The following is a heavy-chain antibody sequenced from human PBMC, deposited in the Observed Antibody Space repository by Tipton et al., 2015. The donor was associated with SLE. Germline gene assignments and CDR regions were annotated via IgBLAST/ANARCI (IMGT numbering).Heavy chain of an antibody. J-gene: IGHJ6*03. CDR1: GGSIRTEY. CDR2: IYYSGST. Sequence: TLSLTCTVSGGSIRTEYWSWIRQPPGKGLEWIGYIYYSGSTYYNPSLKSRVTISVDTSKNQFSLKLSSVTAADTAVYYCARGPIEGYYYYYMDVWGKGTTVTVSS. V-gene: IGHV4-59*12. CDR3: ARGPIEGYYYYYMDV. D-gene: IGHD1-26*01.